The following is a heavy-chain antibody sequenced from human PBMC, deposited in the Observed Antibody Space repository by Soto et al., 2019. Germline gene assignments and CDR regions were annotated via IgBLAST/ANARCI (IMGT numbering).Heavy chain of an antibody. CDR2: ISGSGGST. D-gene: IGHD4-17*01. CDR3: AKAPNYVDYVYGNDY. CDR1: GFTFSSYA. J-gene: IGHJ4*02. Sequence: GGSLRLSCAASGFTFSSYAMSWVRQAPGKGLECVSAISGSGGSTYYADSVKVRFTISRGNSKNTLYLQMNSLRAEETAVYYCAKAPNYVDYVYGNDYWGQGTLVTVSS. V-gene: IGHV3-23*01.